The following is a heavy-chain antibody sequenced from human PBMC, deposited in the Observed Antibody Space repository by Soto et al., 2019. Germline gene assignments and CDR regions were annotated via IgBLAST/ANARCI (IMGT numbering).Heavy chain of an antibody. CDR1: GGAIYTYS. CDR2: IYSSGSA. J-gene: IGHJ4*02. V-gene: IGHV4-4*07. Sequence: SETLCLTCTVSGGAIYTYSWAGLRQPAGKGLEWIGHIYSSGSANYNPSLKSRVSMSVDTSKNQFSLKLNSVTAAGTAVYYCATIVGANDYWGQGALVT. D-gene: IGHD1-26*01. CDR3: ATIVGANDY.